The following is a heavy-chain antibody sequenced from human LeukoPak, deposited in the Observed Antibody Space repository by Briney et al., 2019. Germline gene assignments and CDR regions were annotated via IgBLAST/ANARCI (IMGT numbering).Heavy chain of an antibody. CDR2: IWYDGSNK. D-gene: IGHD2-2*01. J-gene: IGHJ4*02. V-gene: IGHV3-33*01. CDR3: ARDGDCSSTSCYAGDYFDY. Sequence: GGSLRLSCAASGFTFSSYGMHWVRQAPGKGLEWVAVIWYDGSNKYYADSVKGRLTISRDNAKNSLYLQMNSLRAEDTAVYYCARDGDCSSTSCYAGDYFDYWGQGTLVTVSS. CDR1: GFTFSSYG.